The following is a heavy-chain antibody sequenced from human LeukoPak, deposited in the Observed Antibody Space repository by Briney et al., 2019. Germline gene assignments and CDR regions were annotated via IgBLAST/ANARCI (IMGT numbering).Heavy chain of an antibody. V-gene: IGHV4-38-2*01. D-gene: IGHD6-6*01. CDR2: IYHSGST. Sequence: PSEALSLTCAVSGYSISSGYYWGWIRQPPGKGLEWIGTIYHSGSTYYNPSLKSRVTIPVDTSKNQFSLKLTSVTAAETAVYYCARGPGRGIAARRGYFDYWGQGTLVTVSS. J-gene: IGHJ4*02. CDR1: GYSISSGYY. CDR3: ARGPGRGIAARRGYFDY.